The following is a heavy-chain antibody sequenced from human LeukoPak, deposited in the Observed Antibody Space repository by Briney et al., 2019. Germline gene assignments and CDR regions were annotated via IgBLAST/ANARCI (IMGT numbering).Heavy chain of an antibody. CDR1: GFTFSSYA. CDR3: AKEGAGIEGTGYFDN. Sequence: PGGSLRLSCAASGFTFSSYAMSWVRQAPGKGLERVSGISATGDDTYYANSVKGRFTISRDNSKNTLSLQMNSLRAEDTGVYYCAKEGAGIEGTGYFDNWGQGTLVTVSS. D-gene: IGHD1-26*01. V-gene: IGHV3-23*01. CDR2: ISATGDDT. J-gene: IGHJ4*02.